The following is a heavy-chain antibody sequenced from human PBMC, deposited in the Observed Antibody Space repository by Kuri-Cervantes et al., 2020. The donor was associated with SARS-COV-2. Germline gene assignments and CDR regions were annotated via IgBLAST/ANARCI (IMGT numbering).Heavy chain of an antibody. CDR3: ARDVGYGGTSELDITYFDS. CDR2: IIPIFGTA. CDR1: GGTFSSYA. V-gene: IGHV1-69*05. D-gene: IGHD4-23*01. J-gene: IGHJ4*02. Sequence: SVKVSCNASGGTFSSYAISWVRQAPGQGLEWMGGIIPIFGTANYAQKFQGRVTITTDESTSTAYMELSSLRSAETAVYFCARDVGYGGTSELDITYFDSWGQGTLVTVSS.